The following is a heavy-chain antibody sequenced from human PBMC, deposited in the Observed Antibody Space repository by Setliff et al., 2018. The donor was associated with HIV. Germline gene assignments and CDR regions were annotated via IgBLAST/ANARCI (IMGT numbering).Heavy chain of an antibody. CDR2: TVPILRAT. CDR1: GGTFSTYS. V-gene: IGHV1-69*10. D-gene: IGHD6-19*01. J-gene: IGHJ4*02. CDR3: ARFPGIAVSGTAGFDY. Sequence: ASVKVSCKASGGTFSTYSIHWLRQAPGQGLQWMGGTVPILRATTSAQKFKGRLSITADTSTSTAYMDLNSLKSEDTAIYYCARFPGIAVSGTAGFDYWGQGALVTVSS.